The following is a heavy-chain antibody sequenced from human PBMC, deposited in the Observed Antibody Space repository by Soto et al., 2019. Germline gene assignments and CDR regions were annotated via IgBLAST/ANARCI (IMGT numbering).Heavy chain of an antibody. D-gene: IGHD3-10*01. V-gene: IGHV5-51*01. J-gene: IGHJ6*02. CDR2: IYPGDSDT. CDR3: ASMIRGSGYGMDV. CDR1: GYTFTTYW. Sequence: HGESLKISCKGSGYTFTTYWIGWVRQMPGKGLEWMGIIYPGDSDTRYSPSFQGQVTISADKSISTAYLRWSSLKASDTAMYYCASMIRGSGYGMDVWGQGTTVTVSS.